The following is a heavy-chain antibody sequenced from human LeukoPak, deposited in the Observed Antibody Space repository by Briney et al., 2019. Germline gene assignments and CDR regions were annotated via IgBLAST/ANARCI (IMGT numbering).Heavy chain of an antibody. Sequence: GGSLRLSCAVSGFSVSNNYMSWVRQGPGMRLEWVANIKQDGSEKYYVDSVKGRFTISRDNAKNSLYLQMNSLRAEDTAVYYCARDRVQRAFDIWGQGTMVTVSS. CDR1: GFSVSNNY. CDR2: IKQDGSEK. CDR3: ARDRVQRAFDI. J-gene: IGHJ3*02. V-gene: IGHV3-7*01. D-gene: IGHD1-1*01.